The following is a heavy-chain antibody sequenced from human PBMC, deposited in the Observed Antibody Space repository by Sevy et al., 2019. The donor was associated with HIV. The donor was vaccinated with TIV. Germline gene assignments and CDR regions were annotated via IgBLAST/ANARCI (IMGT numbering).Heavy chain of an antibody. J-gene: IGHJ4*02. D-gene: IGHD4-4*01. CDR2: IDYSGST. CDR3: ARGGASHYRRHFDY. Sequence: SETLSLTCTVSRGSISSYYWSWIRQPPWKGLEWIGYIDYSGSTNYNPSLKSRVTMSVDTSKNQFSLKLSSVIAADTAVYYCARGGASHYRRHFDYWGQGTLVTVSS. CDR1: RGSISSYY. V-gene: IGHV4-59*01.